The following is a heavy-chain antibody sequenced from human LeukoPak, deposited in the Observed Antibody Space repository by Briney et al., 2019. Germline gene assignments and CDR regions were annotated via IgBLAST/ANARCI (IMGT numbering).Heavy chain of an antibody. Sequence: GGSLRLSCAASGFTVSSNYMSWVRQAPGKGLEWVSSISSSSSYIYYADSVKGRFTISRDNAKNSLYLQMNNLRAEDTAVYYCAREAAVVAATFDYWGQGTLVTVSS. CDR2: ISSSSSYI. CDR1: GFTVSSNY. CDR3: AREAAVVAATFDY. J-gene: IGHJ4*02. D-gene: IGHD2-15*01. V-gene: IGHV3-21*01.